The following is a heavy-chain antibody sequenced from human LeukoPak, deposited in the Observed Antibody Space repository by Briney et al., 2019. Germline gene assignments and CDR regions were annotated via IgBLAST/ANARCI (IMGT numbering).Heavy chain of an antibody. CDR3: ARDGIAARPFDY. CDR2: IIPIVGIA. V-gene: IGHV1-69*10. CDR1: GGTFSSYA. Sequence: SVTVSCKASGGTFSSYAISWVGQAPGQGLEWMGGIIPIVGIANYAQKFQGTVTIPADKSTSTAYMELSSLRSEDTAVYYCARDGIAARPFDYWGQGTLVTVSS. D-gene: IGHD6-6*01. J-gene: IGHJ4*02.